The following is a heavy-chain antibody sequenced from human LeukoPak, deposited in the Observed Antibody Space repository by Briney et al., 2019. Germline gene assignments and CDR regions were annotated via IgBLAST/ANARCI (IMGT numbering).Heavy chain of an antibody. J-gene: IGHJ5*02. CDR2: IRSKAYGGTT. V-gene: IGHV3-49*04. CDR3: TREGGSYSP. CDR1: GFTFGDYA. Sequence: GSLRLSCTASGFTFGDYAMSWVRQAPGKGLEWVGFIRSKAYGGTTEYAASVKGRFTISRDDSKSIAYLQMNSLKTEDTAVYYCTREGGSYSPWGQGTLVTVSS. D-gene: IGHD1-26*01.